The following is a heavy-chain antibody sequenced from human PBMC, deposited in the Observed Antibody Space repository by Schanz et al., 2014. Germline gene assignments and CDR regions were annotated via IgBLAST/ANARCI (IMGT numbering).Heavy chain of an antibody. CDR2: LSEGGGGT. J-gene: IGHJ4*02. CDR1: GFTFSIYA. Sequence: EVQLVASGGGLVQPGGSLRLSCSASGFTFSIYAMHWVRQAPGKGLEWVSALSEGGGGTHYADSVRGRFTISSDSSKNTLFLQMNSLRAEDTAVYYCARDHTTESYYSAGPPIDYWGQGTLXTVSS. CDR3: ARDHTTESYYSAGPPIDY. V-gene: IGHV3-23*04. D-gene: IGHD1-26*01.